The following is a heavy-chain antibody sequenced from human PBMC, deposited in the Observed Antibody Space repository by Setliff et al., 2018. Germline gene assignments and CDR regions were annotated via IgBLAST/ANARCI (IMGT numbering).Heavy chain of an antibody. CDR2: INPSGGST. J-gene: IGHJ4*02. D-gene: IGHD4-17*01. V-gene: IGHV1-46*01. CDR3: ARGLAYGYYFDP. Sequence: ASVKVSCKASGYTFTSYGISWVRQAPGQGLEWMGIINPSGGSTSYAQKFQGRVTMTRDTSTSTVYMELSSLRSEDTAVYYCARGLAYGYYFDPWGQGTLVTVSS. CDR1: GYTFTSYG.